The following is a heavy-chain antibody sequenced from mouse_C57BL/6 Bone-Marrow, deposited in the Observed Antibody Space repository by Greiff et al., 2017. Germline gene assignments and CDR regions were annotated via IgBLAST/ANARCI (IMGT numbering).Heavy chain of an antibody. V-gene: IGHV1-55*01. J-gene: IGHJ3*01. CDR3: ARETITTVVPFAY. CDR1: GYTFTSYW. Sequence: QVQLQQPGAELVKPGASVKMSCKASGYTFTSYWITWVKQRPGQGLEWIGDIYPGSGSTNYNEKFKSKATLTVDTSSSTAYMQLSSLTSEDSAVYYCARETITTVVPFAYWDQGTLVTVSA. D-gene: IGHD1-1*01. CDR2: IYPGSGST.